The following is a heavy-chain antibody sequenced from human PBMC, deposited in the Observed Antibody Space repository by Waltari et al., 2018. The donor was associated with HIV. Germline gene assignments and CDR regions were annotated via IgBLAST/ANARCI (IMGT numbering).Heavy chain of an antibody. CDR2: IKSSTDGGTI. J-gene: IGHJ4*02. Sequence: EVQLVESGGGLVKPGGSLRLSCAASGITFSDAWMNWVRQAPGKGLEWVGRIKSSTDGGTIDYAAPVKGRFTISRDDSKNTLYLQMNSLKTEDTAVYFCTTDYWVVTAYWGQGTLVTVSS. V-gene: IGHV3-15*01. CDR3: TTDYWVVTAY. D-gene: IGHD2-21*02. CDR1: GITFSDAW.